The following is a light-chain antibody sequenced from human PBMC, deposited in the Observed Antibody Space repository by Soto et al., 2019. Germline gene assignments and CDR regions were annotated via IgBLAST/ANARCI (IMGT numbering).Light chain of an antibody. CDR3: SSYAGSKTV. V-gene: IGLV2-8*01. J-gene: IGLJ1*01. Sequence: QSALTQPPSASGSPEQSVTISCTGTSSDIGNYIYVSWYQQHPGKAPKLIIYEVSRWTSGVPDRFSDSKSVNTASLTISGLQADDEADYYCSSYAGSKTVVGTGTKLTVL. CDR2: EVS. CDR1: SSDIGNYIY.